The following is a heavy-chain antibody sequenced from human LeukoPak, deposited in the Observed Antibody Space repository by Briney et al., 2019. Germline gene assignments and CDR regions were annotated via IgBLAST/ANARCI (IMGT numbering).Heavy chain of an antibody. Sequence: SETLSPTCAVYGGSFSGYYWSGIRQPPGKGLEWIGEINHSGSTNYNPSLKSRVTISVDTSKNQFSLKLSSVTAADTAVYYCARHSTFFGVVIIKGRVRGPFDYWGQGTLVTVSS. CDR2: INHSGST. J-gene: IGHJ4*02. CDR3: ARHSTFFGVVIIKGRVRGPFDY. V-gene: IGHV4-34*01. CDR1: GGSFSGYY. D-gene: IGHD3-3*01.